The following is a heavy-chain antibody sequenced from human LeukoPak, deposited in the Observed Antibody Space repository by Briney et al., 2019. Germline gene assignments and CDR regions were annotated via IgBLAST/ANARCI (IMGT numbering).Heavy chain of an antibody. D-gene: IGHD3-10*02. V-gene: IGHV3-48*01. CDR2: ISSSSSTI. CDR3: AKSAVYGVNWFDP. Sequence: GGSLRLSCAASGFTFSSYSMNWVRQAPGKGLEWVSYISSSSSTIYYADSVKGRFTISRDNSKNTLYLQMNSLRAEDTAVYYCAKSAVYGVNWFDPWGQGTLVTVSS. J-gene: IGHJ5*02. CDR1: GFTFSSYS.